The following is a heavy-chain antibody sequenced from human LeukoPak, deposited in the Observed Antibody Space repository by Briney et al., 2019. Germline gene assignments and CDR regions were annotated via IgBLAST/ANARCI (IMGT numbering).Heavy chain of an antibody. D-gene: IGHD5-18*01. CDR1: GFTFGSHA. Sequence: GGSLRLSCEASGFTFGSHAMYWVRQAPGKGLEWVAGIFGSGSSPHYADSVKGRFTISRDNSRNTVYLQINSLRADDTAVYYCGKTTVGYSSGQKPAWPVDYWGQGTLVTVSS. CDR3: GKTTVGYSSGQKPAWPVDY. J-gene: IGHJ4*02. V-gene: IGHV3-23*01. CDR2: IFGSGSSP.